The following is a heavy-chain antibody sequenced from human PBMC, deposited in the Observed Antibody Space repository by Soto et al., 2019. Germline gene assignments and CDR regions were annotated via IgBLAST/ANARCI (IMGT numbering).Heavy chain of an antibody. CDR1: GFSFSSYA. CDR2: ISGGDGST. Sequence: EVQLLESGGGLVQPGGSLRLSCVASGFSFSSYAMSWVRQAPGKGLEWVSVISGGDGSTYYADSVKGRFTISRDNSKNTLYLQMNSQRAEETAVYYCAKDRERDAWYEDYWGQGTLVTVSS. V-gene: IGHV3-23*01. CDR3: AKDRERDAWYEDY. J-gene: IGHJ4*02. D-gene: IGHD6-13*01.